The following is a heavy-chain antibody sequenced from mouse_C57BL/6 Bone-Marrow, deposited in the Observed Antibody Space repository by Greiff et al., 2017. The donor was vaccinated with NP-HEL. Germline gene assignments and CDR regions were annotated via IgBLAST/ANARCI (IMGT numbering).Heavy chain of an antibody. Sequence: VQVEESGPGLVQPSQCLSITCTVSGFSLTSYGVHWVRQSPGKGLEWLGVIWSGGSTDYNAAFISSLSISKDNSKSQVFLKMNSLQADDTAIYYCARKKVLRFYYAMDYWGQGTSVTVSS. CDR1: GFSLTSYG. CDR2: IWSGGST. CDR3: ARKKVLRFYYAMDY. J-gene: IGHJ4*01. V-gene: IGHV2-2*01. D-gene: IGHD1-1*01.